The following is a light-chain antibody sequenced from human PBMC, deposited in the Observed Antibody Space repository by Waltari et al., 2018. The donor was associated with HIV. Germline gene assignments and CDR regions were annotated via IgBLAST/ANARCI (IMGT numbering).Light chain of an antibody. CDR2: DIT. CDR3: GAWDSSVGAAV. J-gene: IGLJ3*02. CDR1: SSNFGSGF. Sequence: QSVLTQPPSVSAAPGPKVTLSCSGSSSNFGSGFVSWYQHLPGAAPRLLIHDITDLPSRVSESCSGYNSGTSLTLGVTRPLTEDEADYYCGAWDSSVGAAVFGGWTRLTVL. V-gene: IGLV1-51*01.